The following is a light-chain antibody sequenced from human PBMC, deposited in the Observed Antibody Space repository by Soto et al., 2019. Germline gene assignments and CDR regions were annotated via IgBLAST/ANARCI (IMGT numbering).Light chain of an antibody. J-gene: IGKJ4*01. V-gene: IGKV3-15*01. CDR3: QQYNNWPLT. CDR2: GAS. Sequence: EIVMTQSPATLSVSPGERATLSCRASQSVTSNLAWYQQKPGQPPRRLIYGASTRDTGIPARFSGSGSGTEFTVTISSLQSEDFAVYYCQQYNNWPLTFGGGTKVEIK. CDR1: QSVTSN.